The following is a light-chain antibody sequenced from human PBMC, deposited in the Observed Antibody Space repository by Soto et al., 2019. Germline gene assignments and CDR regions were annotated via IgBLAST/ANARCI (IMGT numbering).Light chain of an antibody. CDR3: QQRRSWQVT. J-gene: IGKJ5*01. Sequence: ENVLTQSPATLSLSPGEGATLSCGASQSINTYLAWYQQKPGQAPRLLIYDASKRATGIPARFSGSGSGTNFTLTIGSLEPEDFAVYYCQQRRSWQVTFGQGTRLEIK. CDR2: DAS. CDR1: QSINTY. V-gene: IGKV3D-11*02.